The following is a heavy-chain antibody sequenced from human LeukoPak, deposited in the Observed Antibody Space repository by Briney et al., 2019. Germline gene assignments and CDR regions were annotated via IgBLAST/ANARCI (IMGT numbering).Heavy chain of an antibody. D-gene: IGHD3-10*01. J-gene: IGHJ4*02. CDR2: IGVSGGST. CDR1: GFTFSHFA. Sequence: GGSLRLSCAASGFTFSHFAMSWVRQAPGKGLEWVSAIGVSGGSTYYADSVKGRFTISRDNSKNTLYLQMNSLRAEDTAIYYCAKETRHQYYYGYFDYWGQGTLVTVSS. V-gene: IGHV3-23*01. CDR3: AKETRHQYYYGYFDY.